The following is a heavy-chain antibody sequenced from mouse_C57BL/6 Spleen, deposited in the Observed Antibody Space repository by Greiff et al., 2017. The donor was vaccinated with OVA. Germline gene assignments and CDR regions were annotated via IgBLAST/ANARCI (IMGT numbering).Heavy chain of an antibody. V-gene: IGHV1-81*01. CDR3: ARISPTGTRGYWYFDV. CDR2: IYPRSGNT. CDR1: GYTFTSSG. D-gene: IGHD4-1*02. Sequence: QVQLQQSGAELARPGASVKLSCKASGYTFTSSGISWVKQRTGQGLEWIGEIYPRSGNTYYNEKFKGKATLTADKSSSTAYMELRSLTSEDSAVYFCARISPTGTRGYWYFDVWGTGTTVTVSS. J-gene: IGHJ1*03.